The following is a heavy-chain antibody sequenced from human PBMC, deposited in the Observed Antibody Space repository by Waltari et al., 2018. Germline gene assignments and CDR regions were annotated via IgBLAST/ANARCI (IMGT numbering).Heavy chain of an antibody. CDR2: IRHTGIT. J-gene: IGHJ4*02. Sequence: QVQLQESGPGLVKPSETLSLTCSVSGGSLNNYFWNWIRQPPGKGLQWIGYIRHTGITKSNPSLKSRVTMAVDTSKSQVSLRLTSVSATDTAVYFCARWNSPGRYFGDWGQGTPVTVSS. D-gene: IGHD1-1*01. CDR3: ARWNSPGRYFGD. V-gene: IGHV4-59*12. CDR1: GGSLNNYF.